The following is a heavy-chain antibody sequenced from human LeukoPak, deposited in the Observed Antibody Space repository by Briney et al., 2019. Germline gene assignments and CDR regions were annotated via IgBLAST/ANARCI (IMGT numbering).Heavy chain of an antibody. J-gene: IGHJ3*02. V-gene: IGHV4-59*08. D-gene: IGHD2/OR15-2a*01. CDR1: GASISNYY. CDR3: ARHNKAFDI. Sequence: SETLSLTCTVSGASISNYYWSWIRQPPGKGLECIGYVSYSGRTNHNPSLKSRVTISVDTSKSQFSLKLSSVTAADTAVYYCARHNKAFDIWGQGTMVTVSS. CDR2: VSYSGRT.